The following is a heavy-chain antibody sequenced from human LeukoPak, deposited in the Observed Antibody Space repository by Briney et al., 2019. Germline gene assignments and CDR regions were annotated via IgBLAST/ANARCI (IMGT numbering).Heavy chain of an antibody. CDR3: ARDPGELIVPTTFDY. CDR1: GYTFTNFG. V-gene: IGHV1-18*01. CDR2: ISASNGNT. Sequence: ASVKVSCKASGYTFTNFGIGWVRQVPGQGLEWMGWISASNGNTMSVQKFQGRVTMTTDTSTTTAYMELRRLRSDDTAVYFCARDPGELIVPTTFDYWGQGTLVTVSS. D-gene: IGHD5-12*01. J-gene: IGHJ4*02.